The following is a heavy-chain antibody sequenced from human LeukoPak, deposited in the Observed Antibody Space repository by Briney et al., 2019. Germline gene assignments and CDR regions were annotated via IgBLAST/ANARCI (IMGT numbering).Heavy chain of an antibody. Sequence: PSETLSLTCTVSAGSISTGIYYWSWIRQPPGKGLEWIGSIFTSGTTNYNPSLKSRVTISVDTSKNHFSLKLTSVPAADTAVYYCAGEGEDMVVVDWFDPWGQGTLVTVSS. J-gene: IGHJ5*02. V-gene: IGHV4-61*02. CDR3: AGEGEDMVVVDWFDP. CDR1: AGSISTGIYY. CDR2: IFTSGTT. D-gene: IGHD2-2*01.